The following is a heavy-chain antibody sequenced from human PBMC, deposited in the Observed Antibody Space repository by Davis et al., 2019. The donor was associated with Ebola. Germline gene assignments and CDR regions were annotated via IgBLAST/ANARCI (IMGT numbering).Heavy chain of an antibody. J-gene: IGHJ6*04. CDR1: GFTFSSYA. CDR3: AKDYMWFGELLYVTGMDV. Sequence: GESLKISCAASGFTFSSYAMSWVRQAPGKGLEWVSAISGSGGSTYYADSVKGRFTISRDNFKNTLYLQMNSLRAEDTAVYYCAKDYMWFGELLYVTGMDVWGKGTTVTVSS. CDR2: ISGSGGST. V-gene: IGHV3-23*01. D-gene: IGHD3-10*01.